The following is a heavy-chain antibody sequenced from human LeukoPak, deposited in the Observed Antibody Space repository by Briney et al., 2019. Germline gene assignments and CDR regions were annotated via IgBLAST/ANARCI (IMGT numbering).Heavy chain of an antibody. V-gene: IGHV3-33*01. J-gene: IGHJ6*02. CDR3: AREEDSSGYYYYNYYYGMDV. CDR1: VFTFSSYC. Sequence: PGGSLRLSCAASVFTFSSYCMHWVRQAPGKGLEWVAVIWYDGSNKYYADSVKGRFTISRDNSKNTLYLQMNSLRAEDTAVYYCAREEDSSGYYYYNYYYGMDVWGQGTTVTVSS. CDR2: IWYDGSNK. D-gene: IGHD3-22*01.